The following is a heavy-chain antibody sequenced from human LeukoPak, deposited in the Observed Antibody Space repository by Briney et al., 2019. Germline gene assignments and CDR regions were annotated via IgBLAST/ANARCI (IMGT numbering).Heavy chain of an antibody. J-gene: IGHJ4*02. D-gene: IGHD3-22*01. CDR1: GYTFTGYY. CDR2: INPNSGGT. CDR3: ATGAHYHDSSEGYDY. V-gene: IGHV1-2*02. Sequence: ASVKVSCKASGYTFTGYYMHWVRQAPGQGLEWMGWINPNSGGTNYAQKFQGRVTMTRDTSISTAYMELSRLRSDDTAAYYCATGAHYHDSSEGYDYWGQGTLVTVSS.